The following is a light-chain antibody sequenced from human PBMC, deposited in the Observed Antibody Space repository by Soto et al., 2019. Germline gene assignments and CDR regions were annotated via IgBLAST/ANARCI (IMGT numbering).Light chain of an antibody. J-gene: IGKJ2*01. CDR2: DTS. CDR1: QDITKY. V-gene: IGKV1-33*01. CDR3: QQYDSLPRT. Sequence: DIQMTQSPSSLSASVGDRVTITCQASQDITKYLNWYQQKPGKAPKLLIYDTSNLETGVPSRFSGSGSGTDFTFTISSLQPEDIATYYCQQYDSLPRTFGQGTKLEIK.